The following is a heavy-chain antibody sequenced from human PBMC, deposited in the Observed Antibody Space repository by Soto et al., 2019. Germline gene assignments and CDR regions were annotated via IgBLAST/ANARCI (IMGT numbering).Heavy chain of an antibody. D-gene: IGHD3-3*01. CDR3: AKTSRITIFGVVNWARTGLDY. CDR1: GFTFSSYA. CDR2: ISGSGGST. Sequence: GGSLRLSCAASGFTFSSYAMSWVRQAPGKGLEWVSAISGSGGSTYYADSVKGRFTISRDNSKNTLYLQMNSLRAEDTAVYYCAKTSRITIFGVVNWARTGLDYWGQGTLVTVSS. J-gene: IGHJ4*02. V-gene: IGHV3-23*01.